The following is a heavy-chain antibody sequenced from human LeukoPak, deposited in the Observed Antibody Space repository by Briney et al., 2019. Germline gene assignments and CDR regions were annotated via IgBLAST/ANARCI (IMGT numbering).Heavy chain of an antibody. CDR3: ARTRVYYYDSSGYYIPGGYYFDY. J-gene: IGHJ4*02. CDR2: IYTSGST. Sequence: SETLSLTCTVSGGSLSSYYWSWIRQPAGKGLEWIGRIYTSGSTNYNPSLKSRVTMSVDTSKNQFSLKLSSVTAADTAVYYCARTRVYYYDSSGYYIPGGYYFDYWGQGTLVTVSS. CDR1: GGSLSSYY. D-gene: IGHD3-22*01. V-gene: IGHV4-4*07.